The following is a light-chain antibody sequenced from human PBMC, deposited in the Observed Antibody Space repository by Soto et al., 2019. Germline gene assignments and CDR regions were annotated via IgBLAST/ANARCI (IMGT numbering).Light chain of an antibody. J-gene: IGKJ5*01. CDR3: LQHNSYPPT. Sequence: DIQMTHSPSAISASVVDRVTITFRASQGISNYLAWFQQKPGKVPKRLIYGASSLQSGVPSRFSGTGSGTEFTLTISSLQPEDFATYYCLQHNSYPPTFGQGTRLEI. CDR1: QGISNY. V-gene: IGKV1-17*03. CDR2: GAS.